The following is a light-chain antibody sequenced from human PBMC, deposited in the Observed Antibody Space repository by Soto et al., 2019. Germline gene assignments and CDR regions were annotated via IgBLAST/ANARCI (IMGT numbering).Light chain of an antibody. CDR2: DVS. V-gene: IGLV2-14*03. J-gene: IGLJ1*01. CDR1: SSDVGGYDY. Sequence: QSALTQPASVSGSPGQSITISCTGTSSDVGGYDYVSWYQQHPGKAPKLMIYDVSNQPSGVSNRFSGSKSGNTASLTISGLQAEDEADYYCSSYTTISTPYVFGTGTKVTVL. CDR3: SSYTTISTPYV.